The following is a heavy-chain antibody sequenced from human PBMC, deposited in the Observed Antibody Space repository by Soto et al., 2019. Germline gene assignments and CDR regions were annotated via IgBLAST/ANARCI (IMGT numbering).Heavy chain of an antibody. CDR3: GGEGCGVGVGVGGGDY. J-gene: IGHJ4*02. D-gene: IGHD3-16*01. Sequence: SETLSLTCIVSGDSISNDFYSWGWIRQPPGKGLEWIGSIYYSGSTFYNPSLNSRVIMSVDTSKNQFSLKMNSVTAADTAVYYGGGEGCGVGVGVGGGDYWGQGTLVTVSS. CDR1: GDSISNDFYS. CDR2: IYYSGST. V-gene: IGHV4-39*01.